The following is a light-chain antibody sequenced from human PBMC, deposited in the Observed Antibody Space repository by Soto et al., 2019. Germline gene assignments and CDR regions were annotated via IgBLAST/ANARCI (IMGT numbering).Light chain of an antibody. CDR1: SSDVGHYNY. CDR3: SSYPSGNIGV. Sequence: QSALTQPASVSGSPGQSITISCTGTSSDVGHYNYVSWFQHHPGKAPKLIIYEVTNRPSGVSDRFSGSRSGNTASLTISGLQAEDEAHYYCSSYPSGNIGVFGGGTKLTVL. J-gene: IGLJ3*02. CDR2: EVT. V-gene: IGLV2-14*01.